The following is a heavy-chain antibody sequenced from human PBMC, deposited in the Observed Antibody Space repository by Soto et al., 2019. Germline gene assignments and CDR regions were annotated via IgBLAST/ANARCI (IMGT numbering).Heavy chain of an antibody. D-gene: IGHD1-26*01. Sequence: QEQLVESGGDVVQPGRSLTLSCAASGFTFSANAMHWVRQAPGKGLAWVAVIAYDGTIKIYRDSVKARFTISRDDSKSTLYLQMNRLRPEDTAVYYCARDKIKGAPDYLDSWGQGTLVTVSS. CDR3: ARDKIKGAPDYLDS. CDR2: IAYDGTIK. J-gene: IGHJ4*02. V-gene: IGHV3-30-3*01. CDR1: GFTFSANA.